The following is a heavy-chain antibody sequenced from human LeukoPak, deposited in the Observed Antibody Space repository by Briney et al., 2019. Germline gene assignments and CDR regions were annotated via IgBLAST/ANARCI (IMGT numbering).Heavy chain of an antibody. CDR2: INPNSGGT. Sequence: ASVKVSCKASGYTFTGYYMHWVRQAPGQGLEWVGWINPNSGGTNYAQKFQGRVTITRDTSISTAYMELSRLRSDDTAVYYCARDTSITGTTGGYWGQGTLVTVSS. D-gene: IGHD1-20*01. CDR1: GYTFTGYY. V-gene: IGHV1-2*02. CDR3: ARDTSITGTTGGY. J-gene: IGHJ4*02.